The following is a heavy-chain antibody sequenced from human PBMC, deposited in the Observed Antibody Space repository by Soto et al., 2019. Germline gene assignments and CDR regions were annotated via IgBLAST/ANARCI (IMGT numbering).Heavy chain of an antibody. CDR2: ISDDGSKK. J-gene: IGHJ4*02. Sequence: QVQLVESGGGVVQPGRSLRLSCAASGFSFNNYAMHWVRQAPGKGLEWVTLISDDGSKKYFADSVKGRFTVSRDNSKNTLFLEMNSVKSEDTAVYYCARSAHPAVVTLYYFDSWGQGTLVTVSS. CDR1: GFSFNNYA. CDR3: ARSAHPAVVTLYYFDS. D-gene: IGHD2-21*02. V-gene: IGHV3-30*03.